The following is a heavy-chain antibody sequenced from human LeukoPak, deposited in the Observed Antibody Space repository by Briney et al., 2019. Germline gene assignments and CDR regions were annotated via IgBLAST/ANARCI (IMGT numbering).Heavy chain of an antibody. V-gene: IGHV3-30*01. D-gene: IGHD3-10*01. Sequence: SGGSLRLSCAASGFTFSSYAMHWVRQAPGKGLEWVAVISYDGSNKYYADSVKGRFTISRDNSKNTLYLQMNSLRAEDTAVYYCARGGALLWFGELLEGFDYWGQGTLVTVSS. CDR3: ARGGALLWFGELLEGFDY. CDR2: ISYDGSNK. J-gene: IGHJ4*02. CDR1: GFTFSSYA.